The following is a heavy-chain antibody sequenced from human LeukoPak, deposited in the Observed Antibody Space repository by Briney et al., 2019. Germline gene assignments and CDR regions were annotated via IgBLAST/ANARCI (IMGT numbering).Heavy chain of an antibody. CDR1: GDSINSYS. J-gene: IGHJ4*02. D-gene: IGHD3-10*01. V-gene: IGHV4-59*01. CDR2: MYYSGSA. Sequence: SETLSLTCTVPGDSINSYSWSWIRQPPGKGLEWIGYMYYSGSANYNPSLKSRVTMSVDTSKNQFSLKLSSVTAADTAVYYCARSRRPIRGVPFIDYWGQGTLVTVSS. CDR3: ARSRRPIRGVPFIDY.